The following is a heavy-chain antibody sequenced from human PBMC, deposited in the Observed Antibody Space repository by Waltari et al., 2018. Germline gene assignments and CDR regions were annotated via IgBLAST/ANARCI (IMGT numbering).Heavy chain of an antibody. V-gene: IGHV4-59*01. Sequence: QVQLQESGPGLVKPAETLALTCTVSGGTINNYHWTWLRKTPGQVLEWIGNVYYSGSTNYNPSLKSRLTISVDTSSNYFSLRLNSVTAADTAVYYCARADYLKFDSWGQGTLVTVSS. J-gene: IGHJ4*02. CDR3: ARADYLKFDS. D-gene: IGHD4-17*01. CDR1: GGTINNYH. CDR2: VYYSGST.